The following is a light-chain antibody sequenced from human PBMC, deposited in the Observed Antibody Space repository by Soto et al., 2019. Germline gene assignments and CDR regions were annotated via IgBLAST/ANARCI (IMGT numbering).Light chain of an antibody. CDR2: AAS. J-gene: IGKJ1*01. Sequence: DIQMTQSPSSLSASVGDRVTITCRASQSISSDLNWYQHKPGKAPNLLIYAASSLQSGVPSRFSGSGSGTDFTLTLSGLQPEDFATYYCQQSYSPLWTFGQGTKVDIK. CDR3: QQSYSPLWT. CDR1: QSISSD. V-gene: IGKV1-39*01.